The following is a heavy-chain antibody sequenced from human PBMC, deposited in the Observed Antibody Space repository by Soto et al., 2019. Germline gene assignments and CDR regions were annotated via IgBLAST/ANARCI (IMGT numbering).Heavy chain of an antibody. J-gene: IGHJ5*02. Sequence: GGSLRLSCAASGFIFENFGMSWVRQAPGKGLERISSISGSGFKKYYADSVKGRFTISRDNSKSTVYLELNNLSAEDTAVYHCAKNQGVELVPLATVDWFDPWGQGSVVTVSS. CDR2: ISGSGFKK. D-gene: IGHD1-26*01. V-gene: IGHV3-23*01. CDR3: AKNQGVELVPLATVDWFDP. CDR1: GFIFENFG.